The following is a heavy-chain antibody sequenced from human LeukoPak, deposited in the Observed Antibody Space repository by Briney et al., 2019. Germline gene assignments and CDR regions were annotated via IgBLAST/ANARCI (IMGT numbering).Heavy chain of an antibody. Sequence: SQTLSLTCTVSGGSISSGDYYWSWIRQPPGKGLEWIGYIYYSGSTYYNPSLKSRVTISVDTSKNQFSLEPSSVTAADTAVYYCARSNERQQLDAYNWSDPWGQGTLVTVSS. CDR3: ARSNERQQLDAYNWSDP. CDR2: IYYSGST. V-gene: IGHV4-30-4*08. J-gene: IGHJ5*02. D-gene: IGHD6-13*01. CDR1: GGSISSGDYY.